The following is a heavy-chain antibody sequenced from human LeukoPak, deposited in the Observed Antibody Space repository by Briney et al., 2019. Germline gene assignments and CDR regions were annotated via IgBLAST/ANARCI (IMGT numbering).Heavy chain of an antibody. CDR2: IYHIGST. CDR3: AKSNGYGLVDI. D-gene: IGHD3-10*01. CDR1: GGSITSYY. Sequence: SETLSLTCTVSGGSITSYYWSWIRQPPGKGLEWIGEIYHIGSTNYNPSLQSRVTISVDKSKNQFSLKLNSVTAADTAVYYCAKSNGYGLVDIWGQGTMVAVSS. V-gene: IGHV4-59*12. J-gene: IGHJ3*02.